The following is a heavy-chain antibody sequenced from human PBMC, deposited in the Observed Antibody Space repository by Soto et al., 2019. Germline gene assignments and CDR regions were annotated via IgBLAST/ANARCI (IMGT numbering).Heavy chain of an antibody. CDR1: GFTFSNYW. Sequence: EVQLVESGGGLVRPGGSLTLSCAASGFTFSNYWMSWVRQAPGKGLEGVANIKDDGSGKYYVDSVKGRVTISRDNAKNSLYLQMNSLRVEDTAVYYCARDPRRSGSSNGGYWGQGTLVIVSS. CDR3: ARDPRRSGSSNGGY. D-gene: IGHD3-10*01. CDR2: IKDDGSGK. V-gene: IGHV3-7*05. J-gene: IGHJ4*02.